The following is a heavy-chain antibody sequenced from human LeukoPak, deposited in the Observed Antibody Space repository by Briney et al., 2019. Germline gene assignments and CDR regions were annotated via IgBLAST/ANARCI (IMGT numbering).Heavy chain of an antibody. CDR1: GGSISSYY. V-gene: IGHV4-59*01. J-gene: IGHJ4*02. CDR2: IYYSGST. D-gene: IGHD3-10*01. Sequence: TSETLSLTCTVSGGSISSYYWSWIRQPPGKGLEWIGYIYYSGSTNYNPSLKSRVTISVDTSKNQFSLKLSSVTAADTAVHYCARATYYYGSGSYYILYFDYWGQGTLVTVSS. CDR3: ARATYYYGSGSYYILYFDY.